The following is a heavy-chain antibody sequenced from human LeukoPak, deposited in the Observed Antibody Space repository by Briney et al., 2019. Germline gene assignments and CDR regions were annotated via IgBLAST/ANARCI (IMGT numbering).Heavy chain of an antibody. CDR3: AKDAAGSGGNFDY. CDR2: IRYDASNK. V-gene: IGHV3-30*02. CDR1: GFTFSSYG. J-gene: IGHJ4*02. D-gene: IGHD3-10*01. Sequence: GGSLRLSCAASGFTFSSYGIHWVRQAPGKGLERVAFIRYDASNKYYADSVKGRFTISRDNSKNTLYLQMNSLRAEDTAVYYCAKDAAGSGGNFDYWGQGTLVTVSS.